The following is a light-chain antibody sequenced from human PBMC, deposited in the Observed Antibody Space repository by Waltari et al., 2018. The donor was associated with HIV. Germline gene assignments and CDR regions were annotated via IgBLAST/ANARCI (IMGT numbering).Light chain of an antibody. CDR1: KLGDTY. CDR3: QAWDSSSAVV. Sequence: SYELTQPPSVSVSPGQTASITCPGDKLGDTYASWYQQKPGQSPVLVIYQSSKRPSGIPERFSGSNSGDTATLTISGTQAVDEADYYCQAWDSSSAVVFGGGTKLTVL. J-gene: IGLJ2*01. CDR2: QSS. V-gene: IGLV3-1*01.